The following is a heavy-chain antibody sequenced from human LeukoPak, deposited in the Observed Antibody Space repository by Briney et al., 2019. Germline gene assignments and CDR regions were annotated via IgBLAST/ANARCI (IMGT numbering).Heavy chain of an antibody. V-gene: IGHV3-11*04. CDR2: ISSSGTTI. CDR3: ARAAYSSTWYSRYFDL. J-gene: IGHJ2*01. CDR1: GFTFSDYY. Sequence: GGSLRLSCAASGFTFSDYYMSWIRQAPGKGLEWLSYISSSGTTIYYADSVKGRFTISRENAKNSLYLQMNSLRAGDTAVYYCARAAYSSTWYSRYFDLWGRGTLVTVSS. D-gene: IGHD6-13*01.